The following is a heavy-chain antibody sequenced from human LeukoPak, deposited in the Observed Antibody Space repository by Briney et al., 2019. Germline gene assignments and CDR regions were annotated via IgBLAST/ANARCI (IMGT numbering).Heavy chain of an antibody. Sequence: SETLSLTCTVSGGSINSYYWSWIRQPPGKGLEWIGYIYYTGSTNYNPSLKSRVTISGDTSKNQFSLKLSSVTAADTAVYYWARTLPPPGRYFDYWGQGTLVTVSS. CDR3: ARTLPPPGRYFDY. V-gene: IGHV4-59*01. CDR1: GGSINSYY. CDR2: IYYTGST. J-gene: IGHJ4*02.